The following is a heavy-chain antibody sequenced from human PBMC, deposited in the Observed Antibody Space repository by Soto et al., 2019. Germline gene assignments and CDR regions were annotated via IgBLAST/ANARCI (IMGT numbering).Heavy chain of an antibody. Sequence: PSETLSLTCTVSGGSITGGSISSTTYYWGWMRQPPGKGLEWIASFFIGGNTYYNPSLKSRVTTSVDTSKNQFSLKLSSVTAADTAVYFCVRSSIEPRIFMHPFDYWGLGTLVTVSS. CDR3: VRSSIEPRIFMHPFDY. CDR1: GGSITGGSISSTTYY. J-gene: IGHJ4*02. D-gene: IGHD6-6*01. CDR2: FFIGGNT. V-gene: IGHV4-39*01.